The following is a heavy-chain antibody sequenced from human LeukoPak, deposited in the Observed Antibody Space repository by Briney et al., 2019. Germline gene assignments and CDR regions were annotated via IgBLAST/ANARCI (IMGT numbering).Heavy chain of an antibody. CDR2: ISGSGGST. J-gene: IGHJ4*02. Sequence: PGGSLRLSCAASGFTFSSYAMSWVRQAPGKGLEWVSAISGSGGSTYYADSVKGRFTISRDNSKNTLYLQMNSLRADDTAVYYCAKDRRYYYDSSGYYGEFDYWGQGTLVTVSS. D-gene: IGHD3-22*01. CDR3: AKDRRYYYDSSGYYGEFDY. V-gene: IGHV3-23*01. CDR1: GFTFSSYA.